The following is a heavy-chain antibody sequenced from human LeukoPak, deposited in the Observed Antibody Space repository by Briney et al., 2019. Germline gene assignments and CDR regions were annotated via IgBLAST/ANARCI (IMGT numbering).Heavy chain of an antibody. CDR1: GYTFTNYG. Sequence: ASVKVSCKASGYTFTNYGISWVRQAPGQGLEWMGWISAYNGNTNYAQKFQGRVTMTTDTSTSTAYMELGSLRSDDTAVYYCARDSCSSTTCYLGDYWGQGTLVTVSS. V-gene: IGHV1-18*01. J-gene: IGHJ4*02. CDR2: ISAYNGNT. CDR3: ARDSCSSTTCYLGDY. D-gene: IGHD2-2*01.